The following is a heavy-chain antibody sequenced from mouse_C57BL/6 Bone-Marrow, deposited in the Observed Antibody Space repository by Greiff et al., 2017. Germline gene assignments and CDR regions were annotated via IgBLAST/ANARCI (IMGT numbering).Heavy chain of an antibody. CDR1: GFTFSSYG. CDR2: ISSGGSYT. D-gene: IGHD3-1*01. V-gene: IGHV5-6*01. CDR3: ARHRGYYFDY. J-gene: IGHJ2*01. Sequence: EVNVVESGGDLVKPGGSLKLSCAASGFTFSSYGMSWVRQTPDKRLEWVATISSGGSYTYYPDSVKGRFTISRDNAKNTLYLQMSSLKSEDTAMYYCARHRGYYFDYWGQGTTLTVSS.